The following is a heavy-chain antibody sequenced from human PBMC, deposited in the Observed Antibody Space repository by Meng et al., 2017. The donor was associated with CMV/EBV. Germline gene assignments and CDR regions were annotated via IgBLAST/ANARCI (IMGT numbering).Heavy chain of an antibody. CDR2: IYYSGST. J-gene: IGHJ4*02. Sequence: QVLRRAAGPGLGKPSQTLALTCTVSGGSISSGDYYWSWIRQPPGKGLEWIGYIYYSGSTYYNPSLKSRVTISVDTSKNQFSLKLSSVTAADTAVYYCARAAPDYYDTSGPPDYWGQGTLVTGSS. D-gene: IGHD3-22*01. CDR1: GGSISSGDYY. V-gene: IGHV4-30-4*08. CDR3: ARAAPDYYDTSGPPDY.